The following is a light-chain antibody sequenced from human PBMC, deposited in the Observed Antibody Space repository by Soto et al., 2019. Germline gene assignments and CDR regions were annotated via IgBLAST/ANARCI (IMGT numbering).Light chain of an antibody. CDR1: QGIRND. J-gene: IGKJ1*01. CDR3: LHAYIYPRT. Sequence: QITQYPSSLSASVGDRVTINCRASQGIRNDLGWYQQKPGKAPKLLIYAASSLQSGVPSRFRGSGSGTDFSLTISSLQPEDLATYDCLHAYIYPRTLGQGTKVDI. V-gene: IGKV1-6*01. CDR2: AAS.